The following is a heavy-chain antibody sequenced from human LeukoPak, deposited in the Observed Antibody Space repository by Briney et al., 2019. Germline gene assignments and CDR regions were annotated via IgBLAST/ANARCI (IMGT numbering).Heavy chain of an antibody. CDR3: ARLTGYTSGWNTFDI. J-gene: IGHJ3*02. CDR1: GYNFAEYW. V-gene: IGHV5-51*01. D-gene: IGHD6-19*01. CDR2: IYPGGSDR. Sequence: GESLKISCKGSGYNFAEYWIGWVRQMPGKGLEWVAFIYPGGSDRRYSPPFQGQVTVSADKSISTAYLHWSSLKASDTARYYCARLTGYTSGWNTFDIWGQGTMVTVSS.